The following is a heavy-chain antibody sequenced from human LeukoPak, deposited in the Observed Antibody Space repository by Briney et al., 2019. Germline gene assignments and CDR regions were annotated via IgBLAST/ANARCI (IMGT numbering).Heavy chain of an antibody. D-gene: IGHD3-10*01. CDR1: GFTFSSYA. CDR2: ISSNGGST. CDR3: AKLWFGEFSWFDP. J-gene: IGHJ5*02. Sequence: PGGSLRLSCAASGFTFSSYAMHWVRQAPGKGLEYVSAISSNGGSTYYANSVKGRFTISRDNSKNTLYLQMGSLRAEDTAAYYCAKLWFGEFSWFDPWGQGTLVTVSS. V-gene: IGHV3-64*01.